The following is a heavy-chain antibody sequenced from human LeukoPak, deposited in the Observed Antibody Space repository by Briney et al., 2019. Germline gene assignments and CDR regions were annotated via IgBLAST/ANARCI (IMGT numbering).Heavy chain of an antibody. D-gene: IGHD4-17*01. CDR3: ARDSDYGDYGGMGVY. V-gene: IGHV3-30-3*01. CDR2: ISYDGSNK. Sequence: GGSLRLSCAASGFTFSSYAMHWVRQAPGKGLEWVAVISYDGSNKYYADSVKGRFTISRDNSKNTLYLQMNSLRAEDTAVYYCARDSDYGDYGGMGVYWGQGTLVTVSS. CDR1: GFTFSSYA. J-gene: IGHJ4*02.